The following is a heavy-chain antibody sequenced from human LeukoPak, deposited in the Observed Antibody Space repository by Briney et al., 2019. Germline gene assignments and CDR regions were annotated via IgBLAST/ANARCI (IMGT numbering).Heavy chain of an antibody. CDR1: GFTFDDYA. CDR2: ISWNSGSI. CDR3: ARSYSSGWYGYFDY. Sequence: PGGSLRLSCAASGFTFDDYAMHWVRQAPGKGLEWVSGISWNSGSIGYADSVKGRFTISRDNAKNSLYLQMNSLRAEDMALHYCARSYSSGWYGYFDYWGQGTLVTVSS. D-gene: IGHD6-19*01. V-gene: IGHV3-9*03. J-gene: IGHJ4*02.